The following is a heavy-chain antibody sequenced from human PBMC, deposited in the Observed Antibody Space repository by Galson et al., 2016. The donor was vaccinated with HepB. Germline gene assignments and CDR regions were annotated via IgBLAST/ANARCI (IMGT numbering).Heavy chain of an antibody. Sequence: SLRLSCAASGFTFSSCAMSWVRQAPGKGLEWVSGISRSGDSTYYAESMRGRFTISRDNSKNTLYPQMNSLRADDTAVYYCAKKSLVAGTATYVFDNWGQGTLVTVSS. CDR3: AKKSLVAGTATYVFDN. CDR1: GFTFSSCA. D-gene: IGHD6-19*01. J-gene: IGHJ4*02. V-gene: IGHV3-23*01. CDR2: ISRSGDST.